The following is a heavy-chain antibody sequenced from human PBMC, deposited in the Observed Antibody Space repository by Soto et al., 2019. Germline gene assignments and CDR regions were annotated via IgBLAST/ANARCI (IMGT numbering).Heavy chain of an antibody. J-gene: IGHJ5*01. Sequence: GGSLRLSCAASGSTFSGYWIHWVRQAPGKGLVWVSRINSDGTSAVYADSVKGRFTISRDNAKSTLYLQMDSLRAEDTAVYYCARDPAPIGWYDFWGQGTLVTVSS. CDR2: INSDGTSA. CDR1: GSTFSGYW. V-gene: IGHV3-74*01. CDR3: ARDPAPIGWYDF.